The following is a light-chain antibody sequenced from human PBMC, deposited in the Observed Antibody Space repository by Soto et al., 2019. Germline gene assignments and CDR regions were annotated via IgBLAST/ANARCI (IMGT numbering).Light chain of an antibody. CDR1: SSNIGNNY. Sequence: QSVLTQPPSVSAAPGQKVTISCSGSSSNIGNNYVSWYQQLPGTAPKLLIYENNKRPSGIPDRFSGSKSGTSATLGITGLRTGDEADYYCGTWDGSLSADVFGGGTKVTVL. J-gene: IGLJ3*02. CDR2: ENN. CDR3: GTWDGSLSADV. V-gene: IGLV1-51*02.